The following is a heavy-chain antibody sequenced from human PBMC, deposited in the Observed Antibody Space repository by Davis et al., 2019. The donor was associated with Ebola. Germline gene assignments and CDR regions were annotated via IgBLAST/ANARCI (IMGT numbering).Heavy chain of an antibody. V-gene: IGHV3-74*01. D-gene: IGHD3-16*01. CDR2: IDSDGSTT. CDR1: GFTFSGYW. J-gene: IGHJ4*02. CDR3: ARDPLLFGSVLDY. Sequence: HTGGSLRLSCAAPGFTFSGYWMHWVRHPPGKGPVWVSRIDSDGSTTIYADSVKGRFTVSRDNAKNTLYLQMNSLRAEDTAVYYCARDPLLFGSVLDYWGQGTLVTVSS.